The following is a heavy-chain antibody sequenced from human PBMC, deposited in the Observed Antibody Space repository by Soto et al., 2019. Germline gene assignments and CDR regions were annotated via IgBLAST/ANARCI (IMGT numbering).Heavy chain of an antibody. Sequence: QVHLEQWGAGLLNPSETLSLTCAVYGGSLSGYYWSWVRQSPGKGLAWIGEINHSGTANYNPSLKARATISAGASKHQFSLRLTSVTAADSATYYCASYHFLDLWTGARHYMDVWSRGTPVTVS. CDR3: ASYHFLDLWTGARHYMDV. CDR2: INHSGTA. CDR1: GGSLSGYY. J-gene: IGHJ6*03. D-gene: IGHD3-3*02. V-gene: IGHV4-34*01.